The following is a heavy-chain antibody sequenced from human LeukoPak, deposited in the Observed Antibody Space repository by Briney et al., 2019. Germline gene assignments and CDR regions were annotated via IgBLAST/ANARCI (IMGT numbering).Heavy chain of an antibody. CDR1: RFTFSDHY. D-gene: IGHD6-25*01. Sequence: PGGSLRLSCAASRFTFSDHYMDWVRQAPAKGLEWVGRTRNRPQSYTTEYAASVKGRFTISRDDSKNLLYLQMNSLKSEDTAVYYCARVAANERWYFDLWGRGTLVTVSS. V-gene: IGHV3-72*01. CDR3: ARVAANERWYFDL. CDR2: TRNRPQSYTT. J-gene: IGHJ2*01.